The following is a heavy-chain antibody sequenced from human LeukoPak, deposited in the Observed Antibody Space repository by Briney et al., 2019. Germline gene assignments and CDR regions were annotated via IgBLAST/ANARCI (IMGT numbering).Heavy chain of an antibody. J-gene: IGHJ4*02. CDR3: AGGLWIGATEVFDY. V-gene: IGHV4-59*08. CDR1: GDSISSYY. Sequence: SETLSLTCTVSGDSISSYYWNWIRQPPGKGLEWIGYIYYSGSTNYNPSLKSRVTISVDTSKDQFSLKLSSVTAADTAVYYCAGGLWIGATEVFDYWGQGTLVTVSS. CDR2: IYYSGST. D-gene: IGHD3-10*01.